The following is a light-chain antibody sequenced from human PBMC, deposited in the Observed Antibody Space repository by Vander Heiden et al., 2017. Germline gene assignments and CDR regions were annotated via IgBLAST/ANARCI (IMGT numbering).Light chain of an antibody. Sequence: DIVMTQSPYSLAVSLGERATINCKSSQNILYSSNNKNFLAWYQLKPGQPPKLLISWASTRESGVPDRFSGSGSQTDFTLTISSLLAEDVAVYYCQQYYTTPWTFGQGTKVEI. J-gene: IGKJ1*01. CDR1: QNILYSSNNKNF. V-gene: IGKV4-1*01. CDR2: WAS. CDR3: QQYYTTPWT.